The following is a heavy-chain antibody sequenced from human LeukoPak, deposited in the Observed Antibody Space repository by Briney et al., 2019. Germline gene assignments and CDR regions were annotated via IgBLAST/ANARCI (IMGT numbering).Heavy chain of an antibody. V-gene: IGHV1-18*01. Sequence: ASVTVSCKASGYTFNSHDISWERQAPGQGLEWMGWITTFNGDTNYAQRLQGRVTMTTDTSTSTAYMELRSLRSDDTAVYYCARFTPTIAAAGLDNWGQGTLVTVSS. J-gene: IGHJ4*02. CDR1: GYTFNSHD. D-gene: IGHD6-13*01. CDR2: ITTFNGDT. CDR3: ARFTPTIAAAGLDN.